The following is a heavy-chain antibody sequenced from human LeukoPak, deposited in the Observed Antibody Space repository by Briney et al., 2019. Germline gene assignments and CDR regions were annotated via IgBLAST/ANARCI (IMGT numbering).Heavy chain of an antibody. CDR2: MNPNSGNT. Sequence: ASVKVSCKASGYTFTSYDINWVRQATGQGLEWMGWMNPNSGNTGYAQKFQGRVTMTEDTSSDTAYMELSSLTSEDTAVYYCATPPVWFGEFMSGNSILGYFQDWGQGTLVTVSS. D-gene: IGHD3-10*01. CDR3: ATPPVWFGEFMSGNSILGYFQD. CDR1: GYTFTSYD. J-gene: IGHJ1*01. V-gene: IGHV1-8*01.